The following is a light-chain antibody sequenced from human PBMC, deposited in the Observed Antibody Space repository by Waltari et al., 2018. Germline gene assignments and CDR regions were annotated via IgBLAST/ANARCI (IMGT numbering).Light chain of an antibody. CDR3: CSYTGTNTFV. CDR2: DVA. V-gene: IGLV2-11*01. CDR1: SSNVGRFAY. J-gene: IGLJ1*01. Sequence: QSALTQPRQVSGSPGQSVTIPCTGTSSNVGRFAYVSWSQHHPGKAPKLLIYDVAKRPSGVPHRFSGSKSGNTASLTITGLQTEDEADYYCCSYTGTNTFVLGTGTAITVL.